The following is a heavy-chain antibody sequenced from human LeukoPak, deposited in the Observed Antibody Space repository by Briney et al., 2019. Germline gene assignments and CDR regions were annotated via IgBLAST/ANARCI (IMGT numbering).Heavy chain of an antibody. CDR1: GGTFSSYA. CDR3: ARDRESGYSSSWYGRTFDP. J-gene: IGHJ5*02. D-gene: IGHD6-13*01. CDR2: IIPIFGTA. V-gene: IGHV1-69*05. Sequence: SVKISCKASGGTFSSYAISWVRQAPGQGLEWMGRIIPIFGTANYAQKFQGRVTITTDESTSTAYMELSSLRSEDTAVYYCARDRESGYSSSWYGRTFDPWGQGTLVTVSS.